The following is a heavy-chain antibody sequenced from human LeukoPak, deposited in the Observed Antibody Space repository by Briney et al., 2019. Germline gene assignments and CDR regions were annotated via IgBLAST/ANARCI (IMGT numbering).Heavy chain of an antibody. Sequence: GGSLRLSCAASGFTFGDYAMHWVRQPPGKGLEWLSLITGEGDITYHADPVKGRFTISRDNNKNSLYLQMNSLRTEDTALYYCAKDIPTGGYVFDSWGQGTLVIVS. V-gene: IGHV3-43*02. J-gene: IGHJ4*02. CDR3: AKDIPTGGYVFDS. CDR1: GFTFGDYA. D-gene: IGHD5-12*01. CDR2: ITGEGDIT.